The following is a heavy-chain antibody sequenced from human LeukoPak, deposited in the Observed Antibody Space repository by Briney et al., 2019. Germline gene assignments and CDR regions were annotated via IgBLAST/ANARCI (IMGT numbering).Heavy chain of an antibody. Sequence: GGSLRLSCVISGFTVSRKYLSWVRQAPGKGLEGVSVIYIGGDTYYADSVEGRFITSRDTSKNTLYLHMNTLRAEDTAIYYCAAGAYLSIDFWGQGILVTVSS. D-gene: IGHD4/OR15-4a*01. CDR2: IYIGGDT. V-gene: IGHV3-66*01. CDR3: AAGAYLSIDF. J-gene: IGHJ4*02. CDR1: GFTVSRKY.